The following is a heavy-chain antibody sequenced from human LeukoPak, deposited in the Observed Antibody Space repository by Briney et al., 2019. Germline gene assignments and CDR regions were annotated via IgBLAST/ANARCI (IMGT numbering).Heavy chain of an antibody. CDR3: AKDLSGSHWGAFDI. CDR1: GFTFSSYG. V-gene: IGHV3-33*06. CDR2: IWYDGSNK. Sequence: GGSLRLSCAASGFTFSSYGMHWVRQAPGKGLEWVAVIWYDGSNKYYADSVKGRFTISRDNSKNTLYLQMNSLRAEDTAVYYCAKDLSGSHWGAFDIWGQGTMVTVSS. D-gene: IGHD1-26*01. J-gene: IGHJ3*02.